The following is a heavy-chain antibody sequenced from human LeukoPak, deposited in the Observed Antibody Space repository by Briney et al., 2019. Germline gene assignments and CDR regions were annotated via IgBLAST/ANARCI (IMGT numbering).Heavy chain of an antibody. CDR3: ARGPAGPAAPHYFDY. CDR2: ISHSGNT. J-gene: IGHJ4*02. CDR1: GGSISSYY. Sequence: SETLSLTCTVSGGSISSYYWGWIRQPPGKGLEWIGSISHSGNTFYNPSLKSRVTISVDTSKNQFSLNLSSVTAADTAVYYCARGPAGPAAPHYFDYWGQGTLVTVSS. V-gene: IGHV4-38-2*02. D-gene: IGHD2-2*01.